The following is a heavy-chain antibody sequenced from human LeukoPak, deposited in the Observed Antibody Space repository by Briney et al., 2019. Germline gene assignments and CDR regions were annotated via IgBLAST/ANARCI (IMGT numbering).Heavy chain of an antibody. CDR1: IGSISSYY. Sequence: SETLSLTCTVPIGSISSYYWSWVRQPAGKGLEWIGHIYTGSIDYNPSLTSRVTMSVDTSKKQFSLKLTSVTAADTAVYYCARGIYDSGYHYFDYWGQGTLVTVSS. CDR3: ARGIYDSGYHYFDY. J-gene: IGHJ4*02. D-gene: IGHD3-10*01. CDR2: IYTGSI. V-gene: IGHV4-4*07.